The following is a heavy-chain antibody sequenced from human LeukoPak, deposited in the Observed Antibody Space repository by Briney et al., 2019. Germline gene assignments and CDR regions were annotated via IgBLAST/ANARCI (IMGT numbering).Heavy chain of an antibody. CDR3: AKHFCTGLDCSLFDS. CDR2: IRSAVETT. Sequence: GGSLRLSCAASGFTMSHYGVSWVRQAPGKGLEWISGIRSAVETTHYADSVKGRFIISRDNSKNALSLQLNSLRPEDTALYYCAKHFCTGLDCSLFDSWGQGTLATVSS. V-gene: IGHV3-23*01. D-gene: IGHD3/OR15-3a*01. CDR1: GFTMSHYG. J-gene: IGHJ4*02.